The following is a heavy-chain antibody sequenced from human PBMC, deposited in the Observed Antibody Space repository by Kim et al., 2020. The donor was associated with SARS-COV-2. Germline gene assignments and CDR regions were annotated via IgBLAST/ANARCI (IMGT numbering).Heavy chain of an antibody. J-gene: IGHJ6*02. CDR1: GYTFTSYG. Sequence: ASVKVSCKSSGYTFTSYGISWVRQAPGQGLEWMGWISAYNGNTNYAQKLQGRVTMTTDTSTSTAYMELRSLRSDDTAVYYCARFMMVQGVGGVFSSGVYYYYYYGMDVWGQGTTVTVSS. CDR3: ARFMMVQGVGGVFSSGVYYYYYYGMDV. V-gene: IGHV1-18*01. D-gene: IGHD3-10*01. CDR2: ISAYNGNT.